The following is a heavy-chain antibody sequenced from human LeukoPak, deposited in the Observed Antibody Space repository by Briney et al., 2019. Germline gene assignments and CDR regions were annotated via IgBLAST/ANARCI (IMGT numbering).Heavy chain of an antibody. CDR3: AKEDSSWYYYYYYMDV. CDR1: GFTFSSYA. CDR2: ISGSGGST. D-gene: IGHD6-13*01. Sequence: PGGSLTLSCTASGFTFSSYAMSWVRQAPGKGLEWISAISGSGGSTYYADSVKGRFTISRDNSKNTLYLQMNSLRAEDAAVYYCAKEDSSWYYYYYYMDVWGKGTTVTVSS. V-gene: IGHV3-23*01. J-gene: IGHJ6*03.